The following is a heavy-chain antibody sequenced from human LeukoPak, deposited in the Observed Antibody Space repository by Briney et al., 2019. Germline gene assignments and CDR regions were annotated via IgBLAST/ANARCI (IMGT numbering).Heavy chain of an antibody. V-gene: IGHV4-59*01. Sequence: PSETLSLTCTVSGGSISSYYWSWIRQPPGKGLEWIGYIYYSGSTNYNPSLKSRVTISVDTSKNQFSLKLSSVTAADTAVYYCARGEITYYYGSGSPADWFDPWGQGTLVTVSS. D-gene: IGHD3-10*01. CDR2: IYYSGST. CDR1: GGSISSYY. J-gene: IGHJ5*02. CDR3: ARGEITYYYGSGSPADWFDP.